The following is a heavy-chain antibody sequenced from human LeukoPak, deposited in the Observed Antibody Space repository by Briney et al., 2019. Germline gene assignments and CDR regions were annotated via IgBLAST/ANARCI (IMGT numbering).Heavy chain of an antibody. Sequence: PSETLSLTCAVSVGSISSSSYYWGWIRQPPGTGLEWIGSIYSSGSTYYNPSLKSRVTISVDTSKNQFSLKLSSVTAADTAVYYCARDQPLRAYYGSGSYSHYYYYGMDVWGQGTTVTVSS. CDR2: IYSSGST. CDR1: VGSISSSSYY. D-gene: IGHD3-10*01. J-gene: IGHJ6*02. CDR3: ARDQPLRAYYGSGSYSHYYYYGMDV. V-gene: IGHV4-39*07.